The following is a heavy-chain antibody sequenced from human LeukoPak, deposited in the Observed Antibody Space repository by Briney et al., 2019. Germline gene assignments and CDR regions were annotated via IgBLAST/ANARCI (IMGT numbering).Heavy chain of an antibody. CDR2: ISSSGST. J-gene: IGHJ6*03. CDR3: VRGTPYGSGRDYYYYMDV. CDR1: GDSISSGDYY. D-gene: IGHD3-10*01. Sequence: SQTLSLTCTVSGDSISSGDYYWGWIRQPAGKGLEWIGRISSSGSTNYNPSLKSRVTMSVDTSKNEFSLKLTSVTAADTAVYYCVRGTPYGSGRDYYYYMDVWGKGTTVTVSS. V-gene: IGHV4-61*02.